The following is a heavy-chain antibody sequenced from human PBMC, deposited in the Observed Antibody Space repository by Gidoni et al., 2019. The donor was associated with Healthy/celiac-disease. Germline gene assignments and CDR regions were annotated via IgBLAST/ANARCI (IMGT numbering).Heavy chain of an antibody. D-gene: IGHD6-19*01. Sequence: SGGSISSSSYYWGWIRQPPGKGLEWIGSIYYSGSTYYNPSLKSRVTISVDTSKNQFSLKLSSVTAADTAVYYCASDISGWYGGAYFDYWGQGTLVTVSS. J-gene: IGHJ4*02. CDR3: ASDISGWYGGAYFDY. CDR1: GGSISSSSYY. CDR2: IYYSGST. V-gene: IGHV4-39*01.